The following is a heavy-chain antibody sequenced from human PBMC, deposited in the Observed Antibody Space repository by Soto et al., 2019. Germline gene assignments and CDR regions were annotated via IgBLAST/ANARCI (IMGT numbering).Heavy chain of an antibody. D-gene: IGHD5-12*01. CDR1: GYTFTSYG. CDR3: ARDPIYSGYDYYYYYMDV. Sequence: QVQLVQSGAEVKKPGASVKVSCKASGYTFTSYGISWVRQAPGQGLEWMGWISAYNGNTNYAQKLQGRVTMTTDTSTSKAYMELRSLRSDDTAVYYCARDPIYSGYDYYYYYMDVWGKGTTVTVSS. J-gene: IGHJ6*03. V-gene: IGHV1-18*01. CDR2: ISAYNGNT.